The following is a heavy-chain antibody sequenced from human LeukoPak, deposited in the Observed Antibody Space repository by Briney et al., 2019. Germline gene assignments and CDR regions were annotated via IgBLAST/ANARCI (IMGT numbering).Heavy chain of an antibody. Sequence: SETLSLTCTVSGDSISSGSYDWSWIRQPAEKGLEWIERVYTTGSTNYNRSRKSQLSIALERTKNQFSRKLSSVTAADTAVYYCVREVRACSGGSCWPHFDYWGQEPWSPSPQ. V-gene: IGHV4-61*02. J-gene: IGHJ4*01. CDR3: VREVRACSGGSCWPHFDY. CDR1: GDSISSGSYD. D-gene: IGHD2-15*01. CDR2: VYTTGST.